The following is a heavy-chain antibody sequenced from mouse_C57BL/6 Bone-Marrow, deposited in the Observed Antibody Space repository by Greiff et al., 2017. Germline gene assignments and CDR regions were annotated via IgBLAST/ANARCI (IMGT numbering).Heavy chain of an antibody. CDR3: AYYYYGSSFYWYFDV. Sequence: EVQLQQSVAELVRPGASVKLSCTASGFNIKNTYMHWVKQRPEQGLEWIGRIDPANGNTKYAPKFQGKATITADTSSNTASLQLSSLTSEDTAIYYCAYYYYGSSFYWYFDVWGTGTTVTVSS. J-gene: IGHJ1*03. D-gene: IGHD1-1*01. CDR2: IDPANGNT. V-gene: IGHV14-3*01. CDR1: GFNIKNTY.